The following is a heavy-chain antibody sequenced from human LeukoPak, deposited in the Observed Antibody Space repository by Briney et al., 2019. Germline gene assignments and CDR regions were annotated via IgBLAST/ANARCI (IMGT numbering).Heavy chain of an antibody. V-gene: IGHV3-23*01. Sequence: HPGGSLRLSWAASGFTFSSYAMSWVRQAPGKGLEWVSAISGSGGGTYYADSVKGRFAISTDNSKNTLYLQMNSRRAEDTAVYYCVQEGPRGLAFDIWGEGTKVTVSS. CDR1: GFTFSSYA. CDR3: VQEGPRGLAFDI. CDR2: ISGSGGGT. J-gene: IGHJ3*02.